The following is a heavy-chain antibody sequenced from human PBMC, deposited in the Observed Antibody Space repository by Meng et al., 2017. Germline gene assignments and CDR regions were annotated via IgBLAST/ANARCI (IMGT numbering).Heavy chain of an antibody. J-gene: IGHJ4*02. V-gene: IGHV3-33*01. CDR2: IWFAGSNK. Sequence: SPIPPRQASGFTLSSYGMHWVRPAPGKGLEGVAFIWFAGSNKYYADSVEGRFTISRDNSKNTLYLQMNSLTVEDTAVYYCAREGANSIFDYWGQGTLVTVSS. CDR3: AREGANSIFDY. D-gene: IGHD2/OR15-2a*01. CDR1: GFTLSSYG.